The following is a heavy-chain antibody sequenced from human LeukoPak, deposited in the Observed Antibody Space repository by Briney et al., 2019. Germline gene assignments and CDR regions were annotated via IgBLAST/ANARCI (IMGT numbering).Heavy chain of an antibody. CDR2: IKSKDDGETI. CDR1: GITFRNYW. CDR3: TVRSSI. Sequence: GGSLRLSCVASGITFRNYWMSWIRQAPGKGLEWVARIKSKDDGETIDYNAPVKGRFTISRDDSKNTLYLEMNSLKNEDTAMYYCTVRSSIWSQGTLVTVSS. J-gene: IGHJ4*02. D-gene: IGHD6-13*01. V-gene: IGHV3-15*01.